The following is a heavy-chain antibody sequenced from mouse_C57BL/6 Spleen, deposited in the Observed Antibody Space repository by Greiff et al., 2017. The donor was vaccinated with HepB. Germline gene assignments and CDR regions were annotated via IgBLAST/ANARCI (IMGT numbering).Heavy chain of an antibody. CDR3: ARHGIYYYGSSYERDAMDY. V-gene: IGHV5-9*01. J-gene: IGHJ4*01. CDR1: GFTFSSYT. D-gene: IGHD1-1*01. Sequence: DVKLVESGGGLVKPGGSLKLSCAASGFTFSSYTMSWVRQTPEKRLEWVATISGGGGNTYYPDSVKGRFTISRDNAKNTLYLQMSSLRSEDTALYYCARHGIYYYGSSYERDAMDYWGQGTSVTVSS. CDR2: ISGGGGNT.